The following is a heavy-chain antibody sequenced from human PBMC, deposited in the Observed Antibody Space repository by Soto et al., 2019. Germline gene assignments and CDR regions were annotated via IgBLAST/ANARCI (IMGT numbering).Heavy chain of an antibody. J-gene: IGHJ6*02. CDR3: AKSSIKGYYYYGMDV. CDR2: ISSSSSYI. CDR1: GFTFSNYA. Sequence: GGSLRLSCAASGFTFSNYAISWVRQAPGKGLEWVSSISSSSSYIYYADSVKGRFTISRDNSKNTLYLQMNSLRAEDTAVYYCAKSSIKGYYYYGMDVWGQGTTVTVSS. D-gene: IGHD6-6*01. V-gene: IGHV3-21*04.